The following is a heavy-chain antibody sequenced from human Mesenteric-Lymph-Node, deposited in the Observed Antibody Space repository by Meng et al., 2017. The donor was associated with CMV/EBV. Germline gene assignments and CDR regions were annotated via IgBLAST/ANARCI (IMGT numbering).Heavy chain of an antibody. CDR2: LTSDGRTT. J-gene: IGHJ4*02. CDR1: GFPFSGSW. Sequence: GGSLKISCAASGFPFSGSWMHWVRQVPGKGLVWVSRLTSDGRTTYADFVKGRFTISRDDATSTLYLQMNSLGAEDTAVYYCARDGSYKLDYWGQGTLVTVSS. CDR3: ARDGSYKLDY. D-gene: IGHD3-10*01. V-gene: IGHV3-74*03.